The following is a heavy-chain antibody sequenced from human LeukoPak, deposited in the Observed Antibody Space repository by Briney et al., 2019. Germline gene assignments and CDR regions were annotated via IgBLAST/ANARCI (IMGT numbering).Heavy chain of an antibody. CDR1: GYTFTSYG. CDR3: ARDPDYYDSSGYYYGAFDI. Sequence: ASVKVSCKASGYTFTSYGISWVRQAPGQGLEWMGWINPNSGGTNYAQKFQGRVTMTGDTSISTAYMELSRLRSDDTAVYHCARDPDYYDSSGYYYGAFDIWGQGTMVTVSS. V-gene: IGHV1-2*02. D-gene: IGHD3-22*01. CDR2: INPNSGGT. J-gene: IGHJ3*02.